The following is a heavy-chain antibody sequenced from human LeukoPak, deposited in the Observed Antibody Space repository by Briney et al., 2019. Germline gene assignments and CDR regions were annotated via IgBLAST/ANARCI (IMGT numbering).Heavy chain of an antibody. CDR2: MKEDGSDS. J-gene: IGHJ4*02. CDR3: ASSFRDREEKIDY. V-gene: IGHV3-7*01. CDR1: GFTFDDYG. D-gene: IGHD1-14*01. Sequence: GGSLRLSCAASGFTFDDYGMSWVRQAPGKGLERVANMKEDGSDSNYVDSVKGRFTISRDNAKNSLYLQMNSLRAEDTAVYYCASSFRDREEKIDYWGQGTLVTVSS.